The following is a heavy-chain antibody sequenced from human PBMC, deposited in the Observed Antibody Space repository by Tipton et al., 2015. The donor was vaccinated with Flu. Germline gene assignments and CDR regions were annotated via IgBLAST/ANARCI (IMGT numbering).Heavy chain of an antibody. D-gene: IGHD3-22*01. Sequence: QLVQSGAEVKKPGASVKVSCKASGYTFTSYYMHWVRQAPGQGLEWMGIINPSGGSTSYAQKFQGRVTMTRDTSTSTAYMELSSLRSEDTAVYYCARAHRYYDSSGYYYFDYWGQGTLVTVSS. J-gene: IGHJ4*02. CDR1: GYTFTSYY. CDR2: INPSGGST. CDR3: ARAHRYYDSSGYYYFDY. V-gene: IGHV1-46*01.